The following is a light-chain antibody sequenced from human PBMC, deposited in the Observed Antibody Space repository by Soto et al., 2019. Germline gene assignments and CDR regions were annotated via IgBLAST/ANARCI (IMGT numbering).Light chain of an antibody. Sequence: DLVVTQSPLSLPVTPREPASISCRSSQSLLNSNGYNYLDWYLQKPGQSPQLLIYLGSNRASGVPERFSGSGSGTDFTLKISRVEAEDVGLYYCMQALQAPLTFGQGTKVDIK. CDR2: LGS. CDR1: QSLLNSNGYNY. CDR3: MQALQAPLT. J-gene: IGKJ1*01. V-gene: IGKV2-28*01.